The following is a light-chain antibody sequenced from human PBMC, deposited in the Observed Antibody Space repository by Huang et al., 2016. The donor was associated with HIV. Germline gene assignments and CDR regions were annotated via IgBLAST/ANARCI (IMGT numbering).Light chain of an antibody. J-gene: IGKJ4*01. CDR1: QDISSY. Sequence: AIRMTQSPSSLSASTGDRVTITCRASQDISSYLAWYQQKPGEAPKLLMYAASTLQGGVPSRFSGSGSGTDFTLTISCLQSEDFVTYYCQQYYRPLLTFGGGTRV. CDR2: AAS. CDR3: QQYYRPLLT. V-gene: IGKV1-8*01.